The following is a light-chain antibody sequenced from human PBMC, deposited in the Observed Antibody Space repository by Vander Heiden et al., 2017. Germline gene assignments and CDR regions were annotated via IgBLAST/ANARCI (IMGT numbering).Light chain of an antibody. CDR3: QAWDSSNAVV. J-gene: IGLJ2*01. CDR2: QDS. Sequence: SYELTQPPSVSVSPGQTASITCSGDKLGDKYACWYQQKPGQSPVLVIYQDSKRPSGIPERFSGSNSGNTATLTISGTQAMDEADYYCQAWDSSNAVVFGRGTKLTVL. CDR1: KLGDKY. V-gene: IGLV3-1*01.